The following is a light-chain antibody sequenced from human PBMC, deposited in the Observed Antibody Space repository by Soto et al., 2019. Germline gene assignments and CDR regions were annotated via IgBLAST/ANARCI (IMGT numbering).Light chain of an antibody. Sequence: EIVLTQSPGTLSLSPGERATLSCRASQSVSSSYLARYQQKPGQAPRLLIYGASSRATGIPARFSGSGSGTDVTLTISRLEPEDWAVYYCQQYGSSHLTVGGGTKVEIK. CDR3: QQYGSSHLT. V-gene: IGKV3-20*01. J-gene: IGKJ4*01. CDR1: QSVSSSY. CDR2: GAS.